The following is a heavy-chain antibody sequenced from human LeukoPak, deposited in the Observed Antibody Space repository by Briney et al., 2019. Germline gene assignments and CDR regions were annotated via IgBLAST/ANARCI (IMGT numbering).Heavy chain of an antibody. D-gene: IGHD5-24*01. CDR2: VKGDGTYT. CDR3: ARDHYGYNSLDH. Sequence: GGSLRLSCAASGFTFSDYWMHWVRQPPGKGLMYVSRVKGDGTYTNYADSVKGRFTISRDNARNTLYLQMSSLRDEDTAVYYCARDHYGYNSLDHWGQGTLVTVSS. J-gene: IGHJ4*02. V-gene: IGHV3-74*01. CDR1: GFTFSDYW.